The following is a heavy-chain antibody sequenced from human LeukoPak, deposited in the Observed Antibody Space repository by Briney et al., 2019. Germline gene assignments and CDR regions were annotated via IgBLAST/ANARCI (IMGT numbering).Heavy chain of an antibody. V-gene: IGHV3-21*01. CDR2: ISSSSSYI. Sequence: GGSLRLSCAASGFTFSSYSMNWVRQAPGKGLEWVSSISSSSSYIYYADSVKGRFTISRDNAKNSLYLQMNSLRAEDTAVYYCARDLVAGVLKYYFDYWGQGTLATVSS. CDR3: ARDLVAGVLKYYFDY. CDR1: GFTFSSYS. D-gene: IGHD6-19*01. J-gene: IGHJ4*02.